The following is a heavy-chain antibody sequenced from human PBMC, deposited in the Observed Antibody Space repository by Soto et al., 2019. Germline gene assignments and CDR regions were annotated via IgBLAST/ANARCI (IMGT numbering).Heavy chain of an antibody. J-gene: IGHJ5*02. CDR3: ARGPLYYDFWSGYYSWFDP. CDR2: MNPNSGNT. Sequence: ASVKVSCKASGYTFTSYDINWVRQATGQGLEWMGWMNPNSGNTGYAQKFQGRVTMTRNTSISTAYMELSSLRSEDTAVYYCARGPLYYDFWSGYYSWFDPWGQGTLVTSPQ. CDR1: GYTFTSYD. D-gene: IGHD3-3*01. V-gene: IGHV1-8*01.